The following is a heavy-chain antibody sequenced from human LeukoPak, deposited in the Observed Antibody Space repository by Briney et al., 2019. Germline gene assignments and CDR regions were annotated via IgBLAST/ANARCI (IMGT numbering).Heavy chain of an antibody. Sequence: SETLSLTCTVSGGSISSGGYYWSWIRQHPGKGLEYIAYIDYSGSTYYNPSLQSRVTISVDTSKNQFSLKLSSVTAADTAVYYCARAHFRRDGYNHFDYWGQGTLVTVSS. CDR1: GGSISSGGYY. V-gene: IGHV4-31*03. D-gene: IGHD5-24*01. CDR2: IDYSGST. CDR3: ARAHFRRDGYNHFDY. J-gene: IGHJ4*02.